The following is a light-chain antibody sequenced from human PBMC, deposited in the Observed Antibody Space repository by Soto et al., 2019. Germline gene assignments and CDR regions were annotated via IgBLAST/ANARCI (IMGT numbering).Light chain of an antibody. Sequence: QSVLAQPASVSGSPGQPITISCTGTSSDVGGYNYVSWYQQHPGKAPKLMIYDVSNRPSGVSNRFSGSKSGNTASLTISGLQAEDEADYYCSSYTSSSTLPYVFGPGTKVTVL. V-gene: IGLV2-14*01. J-gene: IGLJ1*01. CDR1: SSDVGGYNY. CDR3: SSYTSSSTLPYV. CDR2: DVS.